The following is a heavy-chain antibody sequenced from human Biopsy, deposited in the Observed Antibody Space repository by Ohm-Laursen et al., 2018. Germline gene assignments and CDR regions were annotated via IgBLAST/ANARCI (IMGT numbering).Heavy chain of an antibody. CDR1: AVTLRSFI. CDR3: ARDSSGTARAGGMDV. CDR2: INAVSSHI. V-gene: IGHV3-21*05. D-gene: IGHD6-6*01. J-gene: IGHJ6*02. Sequence: SLRLSCSAAAVTLRSFIMNWVRHAPGRGLERKSYINAVSSHIYDADSVKGRITVARDNAKNSLYLQLNSLRAEDTAVYYCARDSSGTARAGGMDVWGQGTTVTVSS.